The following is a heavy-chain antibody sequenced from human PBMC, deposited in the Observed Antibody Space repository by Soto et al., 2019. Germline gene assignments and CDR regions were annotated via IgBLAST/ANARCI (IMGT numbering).Heavy chain of an antibody. CDR1: GFTFSSYS. Sequence: VQLVESGGGVVQPGRSLRLSCAASGFTFSSYSMHWVRQAPGKGLAWVAVISYDGSNKYYADSVKGRFTISRDNSKNSMYLQMSSLRAEDTAVYYCAREVSSSWYYRGWFDPWGQGTLVTVSS. CDR3: AREVSSSWYYRGWFDP. J-gene: IGHJ5*02. V-gene: IGHV3-30-3*01. D-gene: IGHD6-13*01. CDR2: ISYDGSNK.